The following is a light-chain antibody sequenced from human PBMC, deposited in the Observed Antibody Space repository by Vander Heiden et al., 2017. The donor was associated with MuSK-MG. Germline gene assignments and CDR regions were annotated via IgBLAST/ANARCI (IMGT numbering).Light chain of an antibody. Sequence: SSELPQDPAVSVALGQTVRITCQGDRLRSYYASWYQQKPGQAPVLVIYGKNNRPSGIPDRFSGSSSGNTASVTITGAQAEDEADYYCNSRDSTGNLVFGTGTKVTVL. J-gene: IGLJ1*01. V-gene: IGLV3-19*01. CDR3: NSRDSTGNLV. CDR1: RLRSYY. CDR2: GKN.